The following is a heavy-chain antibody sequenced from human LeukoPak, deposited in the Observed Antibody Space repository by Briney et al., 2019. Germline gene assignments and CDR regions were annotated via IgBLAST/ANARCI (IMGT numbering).Heavy chain of an antibody. D-gene: IGHD3-22*01. V-gene: IGHV3-23*01. CDR3: AREVDYDSSGYYFYYYGMDV. J-gene: IGHJ6*02. Sequence: GGSLRLSCAASGFTFSSYAMSWVRQAPGKGLEWVSAISGSGGSTYYADSVKGRFTISGDNSKNTLYLQMNSLRAEDTAVYYCAREVDYDSSGYYFYYYGMDVWGQGTTVTVSS. CDR1: GFTFSSYA. CDR2: ISGSGGST.